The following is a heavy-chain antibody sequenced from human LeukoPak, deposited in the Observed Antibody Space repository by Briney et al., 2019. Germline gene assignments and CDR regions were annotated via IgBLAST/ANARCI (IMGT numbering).Heavy chain of an antibody. V-gene: IGHV4-59*01. J-gene: IGHJ5*02. Sequence: KPSETLSLTCTVSGGSISSYYWSWIRQPPGKGLEWIGYIYYSGSTNYNPSLKSRVTISVDTSKSQFSLKLSSVTAADTAVYYCASSPRVDTAMVLFDPWGQGTLVTVSS. CDR2: IYYSGST. CDR3: ASSPRVDTAMVLFDP. CDR1: GGSISSYY. D-gene: IGHD5-18*01.